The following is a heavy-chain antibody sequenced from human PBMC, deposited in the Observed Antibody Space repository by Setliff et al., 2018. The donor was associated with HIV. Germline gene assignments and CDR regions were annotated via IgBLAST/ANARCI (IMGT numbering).Heavy chain of an antibody. D-gene: IGHD5-18*01. CDR1: GFTFSSCW. Sequence: PGGSLRLSCAASGFTFSSCWVTWVRQGPAKGLEWVANIKQDGSEKYYVDSVKGRFTISRDNGKNSLYLQMNSLRAEDTAVYYCASSGYNYGGYYMDVWGKGTTVTVSS. CDR2: IKQDGSEK. J-gene: IGHJ6*03. V-gene: IGHV3-7*03. CDR3: ASSGYNYGGYYMDV.